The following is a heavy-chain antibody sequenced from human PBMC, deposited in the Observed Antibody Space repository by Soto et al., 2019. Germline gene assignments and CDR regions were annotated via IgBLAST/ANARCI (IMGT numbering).Heavy chain of an antibody. CDR3: ARAGSGWHVLVS. Sequence: QVQLVQSGAEVKKPGASVKVSCSASGYTFTSYAMHWVRQAPGQRLEWLGWINTDNGKTRYSQKFQDRVTITRDTSASTAYMELRSLRSEDTAVYYCARAGSGWHVLVSWGEGTLVTVSS. CDR2: INTDNGKT. V-gene: IGHV1-3*04. CDR1: GYTFTSYA. J-gene: IGHJ4*02. D-gene: IGHD6-19*01.